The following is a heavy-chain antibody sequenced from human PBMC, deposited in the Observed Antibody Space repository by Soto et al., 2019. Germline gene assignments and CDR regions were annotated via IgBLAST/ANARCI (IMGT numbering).Heavy chain of an antibody. Sequence: QVQLVESGGGVVQPGRSLRLSCAASGFTFSSYGMHWVRQAPGKGLEWVAVIWYDGSNKYYADSVKGRFTISRDNSKNTRYLQMNSLRAEDTAVYYCARAYYDSSGYYYDYWGQGTLVTVSS. CDR1: GFTFSSYG. D-gene: IGHD3-22*01. CDR3: ARAYYDSSGYYYDY. V-gene: IGHV3-33*01. CDR2: IWYDGSNK. J-gene: IGHJ4*02.